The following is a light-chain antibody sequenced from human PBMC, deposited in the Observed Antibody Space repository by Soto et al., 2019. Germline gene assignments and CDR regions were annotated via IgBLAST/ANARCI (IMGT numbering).Light chain of an antibody. CDR3: AAWDDSLSGPV. Sequence: QAVVTQPPSASGTPGQRVTISCSGSSSNIGINFVYWYQQLPGTAPKLLIYGNNQRPSGVPDRFSGSKSGTSGSLAISGLRSEDEADYYCAAWDDSLSGPVFGGGTKVTVL. CDR2: GNN. V-gene: IGLV1-47*01. J-gene: IGLJ3*02. CDR1: SSNIGINF.